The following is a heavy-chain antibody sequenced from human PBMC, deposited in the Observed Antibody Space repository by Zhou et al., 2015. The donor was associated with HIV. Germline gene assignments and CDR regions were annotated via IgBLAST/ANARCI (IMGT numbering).Heavy chain of an antibody. J-gene: IGHJ6*02. CDR2: INWNSGTK. V-gene: IGHV3-9*01. Sequence: EVQLVESGGGLEQPGRSLRLSCAVSGFNFNDFAMHWVRQAPGKGLEWVSGINWNSGTKGYADSVRGRFTISRDNAKNSLYLQMNSLRAEDTALYYCAKGRGLWFGESNYGMDVWGQGTTV. CDR1: GFNFNDFA. CDR3: AKGRGLWFGESNYGMDV. D-gene: IGHD3-10*01.